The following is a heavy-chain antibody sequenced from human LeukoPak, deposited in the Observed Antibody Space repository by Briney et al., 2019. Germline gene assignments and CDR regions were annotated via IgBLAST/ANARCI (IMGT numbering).Heavy chain of an antibody. D-gene: IGHD2-15*01. V-gene: IGHV3-33*01. Sequence: PGGSLRLSCAASGFTFSSYGMHWVRQAPGKGLEWVALIWYDGTNKYYADSMKGRFTISRDNSENTLYLQMNSLRAEDTAVYYCARTCSGGSCFGVWYFDLWGRGTLVTVSS. CDR2: IWYDGTNK. CDR3: ARTCSGGSCFGVWYFDL. J-gene: IGHJ2*01. CDR1: GFTFSSYG.